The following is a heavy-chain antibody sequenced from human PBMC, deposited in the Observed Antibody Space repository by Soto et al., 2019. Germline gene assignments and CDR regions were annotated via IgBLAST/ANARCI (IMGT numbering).Heavy chain of an antibody. CDR1: GFSFSNSW. Sequence: GGSLRLSCVVSGFSFSNSWMSWVRQAPGKGPEWVANINEDGSAKYYVDSVKGRFTISRDNAKNSLYLQMNSLRADDTAVYYCARAYDWGQGTLVTVSS. CDR3: ARAYD. CDR2: INEDGSAK. D-gene: IGHD3-16*01. V-gene: IGHV3-7*01. J-gene: IGHJ4*02.